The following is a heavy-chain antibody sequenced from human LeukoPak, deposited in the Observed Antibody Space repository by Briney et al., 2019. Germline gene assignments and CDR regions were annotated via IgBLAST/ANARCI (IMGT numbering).Heavy chain of an antibody. CDR2: ISYDGSNK. CDR1: GFTFTNAW. Sequence: GGSLRLSCAASGFTFTNAWMSWVRQAPGKGLEWVAVISYDGSNKYYADSVKGRFTISRDNSKNTLYLQMNSLRAEDTAVYYCAKGILWFGELFDYWGQGTLVTVSS. D-gene: IGHD3-10*01. CDR3: AKGILWFGELFDY. J-gene: IGHJ4*02. V-gene: IGHV3-30*18.